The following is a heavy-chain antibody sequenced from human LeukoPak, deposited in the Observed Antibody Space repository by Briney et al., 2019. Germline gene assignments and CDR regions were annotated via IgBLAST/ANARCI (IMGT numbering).Heavy chain of an antibody. D-gene: IGHD3-3*01. J-gene: IGHJ6*02. CDR1: GFTFSSYG. Sequence: TGRSLRLSCAASGFTFSSYGMHWVRQAPGKGLEWVAVISYDGRNKYYADSDSVKGRFTISRENSKNTLYLQMNSLRAEDTAVYYCAKETGVGLDVWGQGTTVTVS. CDR2: ISYDGRNK. CDR3: AKETGVGLDV. V-gene: IGHV3-30*18.